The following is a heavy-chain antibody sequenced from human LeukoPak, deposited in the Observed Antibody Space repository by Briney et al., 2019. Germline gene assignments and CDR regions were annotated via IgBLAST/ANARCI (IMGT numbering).Heavy chain of an antibody. J-gene: IGHJ4*02. Sequence: KPSETLSHTCAVPVGSISSRSYYSGWIRQPPGKGLGCIGTIYYIGSTYYKPSLKSRSTISVDTSKTQFSLKLSSVTPAATAENYWARLAHSRSYYGGRDYGGEGNRVTVSS. CDR3: ARLAHSRSYYGGRDY. D-gene: IGHD1-26*01. CDR2: IYYIGST. CDR1: VGSISSRSYY. V-gene: IGHV4-39*01.